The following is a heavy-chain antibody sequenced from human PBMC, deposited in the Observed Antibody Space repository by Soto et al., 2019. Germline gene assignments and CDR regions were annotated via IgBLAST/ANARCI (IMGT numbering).Heavy chain of an antibody. V-gene: IGHV1-8*01. CDR3: ARGVSAGVDY. J-gene: IGHJ4*02. CDR2: MEPSTGRT. Sequence: ASVKVSCKASGYSFTSLDINWVRQTAGEGLEWMGWMEPSTGRTGYAQKFQGRVTMTRDTSINTAYMELTTLTSDDTAFYYCARGVSAGVDYWGQGTLVTVSS. CDR1: GYSFTSLD. D-gene: IGHD3-10*01.